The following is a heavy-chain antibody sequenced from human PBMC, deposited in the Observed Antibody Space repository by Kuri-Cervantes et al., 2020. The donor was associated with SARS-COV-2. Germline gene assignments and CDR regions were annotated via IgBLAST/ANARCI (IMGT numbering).Heavy chain of an antibody. Sequence: GGSLRLSCSASGFTVSSNYMSWVRQAPGKGLEWVSGIHWNGGPTDYADSVKGRFTMSRDNAKNSLSLQMNSLRAEDTAVYYCARDLRLWQQLVTGYYFDYWGQGTLVTVSS. CDR2: IHWNGGPT. D-gene: IGHD6-13*01. V-gene: IGHV3-20*04. J-gene: IGHJ4*02. CDR3: ARDLRLWQQLVTGYYFDY. CDR1: GFTVSSNY.